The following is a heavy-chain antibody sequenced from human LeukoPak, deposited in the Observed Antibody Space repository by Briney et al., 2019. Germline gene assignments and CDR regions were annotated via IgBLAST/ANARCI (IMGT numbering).Heavy chain of an antibody. CDR3: ARERPANYYDSSGYSDY. CDR1: GYTFTGYG. V-gene: IGHV1-18*01. Sequence: ASVKVSCKASGYTFTGYGISWVRQAPGQGLEWMGWISAYNGNTNYAQKLQGRVTMTTDTSTSTAYMELRSLRSDDTAVYYCARERPANYYDSSGYSDYWGQGTLVTVSS. J-gene: IGHJ4*02. D-gene: IGHD3-22*01. CDR2: ISAYNGNT.